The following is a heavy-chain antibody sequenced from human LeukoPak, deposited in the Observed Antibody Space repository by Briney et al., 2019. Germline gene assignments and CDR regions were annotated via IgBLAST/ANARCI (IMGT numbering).Heavy chain of an antibody. V-gene: IGHV3-23*01. J-gene: IGHJ4*02. D-gene: IGHD2-2*02. CDR1: GFTFTTYA. Sequence: GGSLRLSCATSGFTFTTYAMSWVRQAPGKGLEWVSAISGSGRSTYYADSVKGRFTLSRDNSENTLYLHMNSLRAEDTAVYYCAGYNCTSTSCYTGGFDYWGQGTLVTVSS. CDR3: AGYNCTSTSCYTGGFDY. CDR2: ISGSGRST.